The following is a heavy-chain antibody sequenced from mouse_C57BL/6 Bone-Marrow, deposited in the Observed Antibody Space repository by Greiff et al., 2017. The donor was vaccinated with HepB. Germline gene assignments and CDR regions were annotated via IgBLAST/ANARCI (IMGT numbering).Heavy chain of an antibody. CDR2: IWSDGST. V-gene: IGHV2-6*03. J-gene: IGHJ4*01. CDR3: ARPTYDGYYDYAMDY. CDR1: GFSLTSYG. Sequence: ESGPGLVAPSQSLSITCTVSGFSLTSYGIHWVRQPPGKGLEWLVVIWSDGSTTYNSALKSRLSISKDNSKSQVFLKMNSLQTDDTAMYYCARPTYDGYYDYAMDYWGQGTSVTVSS. D-gene: IGHD2-3*01.